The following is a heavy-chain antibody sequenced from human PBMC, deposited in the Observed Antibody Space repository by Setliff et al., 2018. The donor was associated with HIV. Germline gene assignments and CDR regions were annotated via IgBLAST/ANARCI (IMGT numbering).Heavy chain of an antibody. CDR2: VHFSGTT. CDR3: ARPSLGLGGCSKFDS. CDR1: GGSMRSTTYY. J-gene: IGHJ4*02. Sequence: SETLSLTCTVSGGSMRSTTYYWGRVRQPPGKGLEWIGNVHFSGTTYYNPSIKSRVTISVDPSQNQFSLRLISVTAAAAAMYYCARPSLGLGGCSKFDSWGQGTLVTVSS. V-gene: IGHV4-39*01. D-gene: IGHD2-21*01.